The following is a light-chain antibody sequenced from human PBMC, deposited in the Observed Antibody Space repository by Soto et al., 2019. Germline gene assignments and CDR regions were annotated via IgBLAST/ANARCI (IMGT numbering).Light chain of an antibody. CDR2: DAS. CDR1: QSVGKY. J-gene: IGKJ5*01. V-gene: IGKV3-11*01. CDR3: QQRSTS. Sequence: EIVMTQSPATLSLSPGERATLSCRASQSVGKYLVWYQQKPGQAPRLLIYDASNRATGIPARFSGSGSGTDFTLTISSLEPEDFAVYYCQQRSTSFGQGTRLEIK.